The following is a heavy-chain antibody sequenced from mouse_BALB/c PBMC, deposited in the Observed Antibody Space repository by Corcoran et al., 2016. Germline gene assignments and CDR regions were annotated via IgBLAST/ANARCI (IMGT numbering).Heavy chain of an antibody. V-gene: IGHV9-3-1*01. CDR2: INTYTGEP. D-gene: IGHD2-14*01. Sequence: QIQLVQSGPELKKPGETVKISCKASGYTFTNYGMKWVKQAPGKGLKWMGWINTYTGEPTYADDFKGRLAFSLETSASTAYLQINNLKNEDTVTYFGERRYDRVFVYWGQGTTLTVSS. CDR1: GYTFTNYG. J-gene: IGHJ2*01. CDR3: ERRYDRVFVY.